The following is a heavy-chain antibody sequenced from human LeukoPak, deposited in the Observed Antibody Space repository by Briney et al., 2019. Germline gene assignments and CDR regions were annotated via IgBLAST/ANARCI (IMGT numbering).Heavy chain of an antibody. J-gene: IGHJ6*03. CDR2: IYSGGST. Sequence: GGSLRLSCAASGFTVSSNYMSWVRQAPGKGLEWVSVIYSGGSTYYADSVKGRFTISRDNAKNSLYLQMNSLRAEDTAVYYCARGPYYDILTGFRLYYYYYMDVWGKGTTVTVSS. CDR1: GFTVSSNY. D-gene: IGHD3-9*01. V-gene: IGHV3-53*01. CDR3: ARGPYYDILTGFRLYYYYYMDV.